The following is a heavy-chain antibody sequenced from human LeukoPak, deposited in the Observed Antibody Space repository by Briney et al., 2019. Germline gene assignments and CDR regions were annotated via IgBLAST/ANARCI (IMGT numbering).Heavy chain of an antibody. CDR2: IKEDGREK. V-gene: IGHV3-7*01. CDR3: ARGLYVGR. D-gene: IGHD3-16*01. J-gene: IGHJ4*02. CDR1: GFTFSRYW. Sequence: GGSLRLACAASGFTFSRYWMSWVRQAPGKGMEWVANIKEDGREKYYVDSVKGRFTISRDNAKNSLYLQMNSLRAEDTAVYYCARGLYVGRWGQGTLVTVSS.